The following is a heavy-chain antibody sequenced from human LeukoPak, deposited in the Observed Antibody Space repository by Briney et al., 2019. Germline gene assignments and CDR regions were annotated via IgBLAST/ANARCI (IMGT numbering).Heavy chain of an antibody. V-gene: IGHV3-53*01. Sequence: GGALRLSCAASGFRLSSYALSWVRQAPGKGLEWVSVIYSGGSTYYADSVKGRFTISRDNSKNTLYLQMNSLRAEDTAVYYCARGGIAVAGTPLDYFDYWGQGTLVTVSS. CDR2: IYSGGST. CDR1: GFRLSSYA. CDR3: ARGGIAVAGTPLDYFDY. J-gene: IGHJ4*02. D-gene: IGHD6-19*01.